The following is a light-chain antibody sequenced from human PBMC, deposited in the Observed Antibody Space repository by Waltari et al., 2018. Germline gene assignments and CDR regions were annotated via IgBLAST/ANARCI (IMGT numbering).Light chain of an antibody. V-gene: IGKV1-39*01. CDR1: QSISSY. CDR2: AAS. J-gene: IGKJ2*01. CDR3: QQSYSTPPYT. Sequence: DIQMTQSPSSLSASVGDRVTITRRASQSISSYLNWYQQKPGKAPKLRIYAASSLQSGVPSRFSGSGSGTDFTLTISSLQPEEFATYYCQQSYSTPPYTFGQGTKLEIK.